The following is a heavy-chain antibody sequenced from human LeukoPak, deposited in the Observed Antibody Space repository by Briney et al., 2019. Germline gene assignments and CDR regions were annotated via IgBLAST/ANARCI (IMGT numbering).Heavy chain of an antibody. D-gene: IGHD3-10*01. CDR3: EYYYGSGTQYDYYYYYMDV. J-gene: IGHJ6*03. CDR1: EGTFSSYA. V-gene: IGHV1-69*05. CDR2: IIPTFGTA. Sequence: GVSVKVSCKASEGTFSSYAIIWVRQAPGQGLEWMAAIIPTFGTANYAQKFYGRVTITTDESTSTAYMEQSSLISEDTAVYYFEYYYGSGTQYDYYYYYMDVWGKGTPVTVSS.